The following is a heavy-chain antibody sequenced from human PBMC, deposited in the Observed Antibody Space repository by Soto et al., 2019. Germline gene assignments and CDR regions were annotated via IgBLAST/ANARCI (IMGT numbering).Heavy chain of an antibody. Sequence: QVQLVESGGGVVQPGRSLRLSCAASGFTFSSYGMHWVRQAPGKGLEWVAVIWYDGSNKYYADSVKGRFTISRDNSKNALYLQMNSRRAEDTAVYYCARAPPAILTGYYNVYYFDYWGQGTLVTVSS. CDR1: GFTFSSYG. V-gene: IGHV3-33*01. CDR3: ARAPPAILTGYYNVYYFDY. CDR2: IWYDGSNK. J-gene: IGHJ4*02. D-gene: IGHD3-9*01.